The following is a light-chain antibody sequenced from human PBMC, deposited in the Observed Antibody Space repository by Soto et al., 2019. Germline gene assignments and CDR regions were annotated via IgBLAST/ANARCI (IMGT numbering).Light chain of an antibody. J-gene: IGKJ5*01. CDR3: QQRSIWPPT. CDR2: DAS. V-gene: IGKV3-11*01. CDR1: QSVSYY. Sequence: EIVLTQSPATLSLSPGERATLSCRAGQSVSYYLAWYQQKPGQAPRLLIYDASNRATGIPARFSGSGSGTDFTLIISSLESEDSAVYYCQQRSIWPPTFGQGTRLGL.